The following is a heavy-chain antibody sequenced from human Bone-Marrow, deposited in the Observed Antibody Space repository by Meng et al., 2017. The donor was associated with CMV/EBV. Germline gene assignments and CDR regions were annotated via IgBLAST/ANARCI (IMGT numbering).Heavy chain of an antibody. V-gene: IGHV3-21*01. Sequence: GESLKISCAASGFTFSSYEMNWVRQAPGKGLEWVSSISSSSSYIYYADSVKGRFTISRDNAKNSLYLQMNSLRAEDTAVYYCASLSDDYFTPIDYWGQGTLVTVSS. J-gene: IGHJ4*02. D-gene: IGHD2/OR15-2a*01. CDR2: ISSSSSYI. CDR1: GFTFSSYE. CDR3: ASLSDDYFTPIDY.